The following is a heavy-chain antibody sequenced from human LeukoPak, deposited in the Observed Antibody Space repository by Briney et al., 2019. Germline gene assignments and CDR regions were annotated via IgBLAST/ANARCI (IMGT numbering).Heavy chain of an antibody. Sequence: SETLSLTCTVSGGSISSYYWSCIRQPPVKGLEWIGYIYYSGSTNYNPSLKSRVTISVDTSKNQFSLKLSSVTAADTAVYYCARHTSGIAAAGIDYWGQGTLVTVSS. CDR2: IYYSGST. V-gene: IGHV4-59*08. CDR1: GGSISSYY. J-gene: IGHJ4*02. D-gene: IGHD6-13*01. CDR3: ARHTSGIAAAGIDY.